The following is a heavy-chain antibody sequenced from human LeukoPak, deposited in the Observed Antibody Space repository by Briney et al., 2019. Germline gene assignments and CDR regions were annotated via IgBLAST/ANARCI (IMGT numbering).Heavy chain of an antibody. Sequence: TSETLSLTCTVSGGSISSYYWSWIRQPAGKGLEWIGRIDTSGSTNYNPSLKSRVTMSVDTSKNQFSLKLSSVTAADTAVYYCARGDSSGWYNWFDPWGQGTLVTVSS. CDR2: IDTSGST. CDR1: GGSISSYY. J-gene: IGHJ5*02. V-gene: IGHV4-4*07. CDR3: ARGDSSGWYNWFDP. D-gene: IGHD6-19*01.